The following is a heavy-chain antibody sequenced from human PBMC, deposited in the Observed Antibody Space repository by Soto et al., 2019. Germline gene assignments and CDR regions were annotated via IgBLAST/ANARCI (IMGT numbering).Heavy chain of an antibody. V-gene: IGHV1-69*01. Sequence: QVQLVQSGAEVKKPGSSVKVSCKASGGTFSSYAISWVRQAPGQGLEWMGGIIPIFGTANYAQKFQGRVTITADESTSTAYMELSSLRSEDTAVYYCARRPRGYNYDSSGYSGYYYGMDVWGQGTTVTVSS. CDR2: IIPIFGTA. D-gene: IGHD3-22*01. CDR1: GGTFSSYA. J-gene: IGHJ6*02. CDR3: ARRPRGYNYDSSGYSGYYYGMDV.